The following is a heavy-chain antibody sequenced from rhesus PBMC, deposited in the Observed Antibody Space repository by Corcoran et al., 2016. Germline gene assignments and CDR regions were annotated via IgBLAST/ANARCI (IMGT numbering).Heavy chain of an antibody. CDR3: ARGEVVVATDYFGY. CDR2: IYGSGGGT. CDR1: GGSISDDYY. V-gene: IGHV4-106*01. Sequence: QVQLQESGPGLVKPSETLSLTCAVSGGSISDDYYWSWIRQPPGKGLEWIGYIYGSGGGTNYNPSLKNRVTLSIDTSKNQFSLKLSSVTAADTAVYYCARGEVVVATDYFGYWGQGVLVTVSS. D-gene: IGHD2-21*01. J-gene: IGHJ4*01.